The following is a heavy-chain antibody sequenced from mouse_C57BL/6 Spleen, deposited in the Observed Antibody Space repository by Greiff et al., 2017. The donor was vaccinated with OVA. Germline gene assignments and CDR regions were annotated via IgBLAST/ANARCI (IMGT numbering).Heavy chain of an antibody. CDR1: GFTFSDYG. V-gene: IGHV5-17*01. CDR3: AKDDGYSLYAMDY. Sequence: DVKLVESGGGLVKPGGSLKLSCAASGFTFSDYGMHWVRQAPEKGLEWVAYISSGSSTIYYADTVKGRFTISRDNAKNTLFLQMTSLRSEDTAMYYCAKDDGYSLYAMDYWGQGTSVTVSS. CDR2: ISSGSSTI. J-gene: IGHJ4*01. D-gene: IGHD2-3*01.